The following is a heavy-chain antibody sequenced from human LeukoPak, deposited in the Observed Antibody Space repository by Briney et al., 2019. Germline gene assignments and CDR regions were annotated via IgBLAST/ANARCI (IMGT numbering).Heavy chain of an antibody. Sequence: PSETLSLTCTVSGGSISSYYWSWIRQPPGKGLEWIGYIYYSGSTNYNPSLKSRVTISVDTSKNQFSLKLSSVTAADTAVYYCARDRRTPEPYYYHYSMDVWGQGTTVTVSS. CDR2: IYYSGST. CDR3: ARDRRTPEPYYYHYSMDV. CDR1: GGSISSYY. V-gene: IGHV4-59*01. J-gene: IGHJ6*02.